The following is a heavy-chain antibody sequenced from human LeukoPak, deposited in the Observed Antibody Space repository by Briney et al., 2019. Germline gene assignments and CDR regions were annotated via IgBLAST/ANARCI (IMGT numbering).Heavy chain of an antibody. CDR3: ARQSYSYDSRGYYYCFDF. CDR1: GGSISSSGYF. J-gene: IGHJ4*02. D-gene: IGHD3-22*01. CDR2: ILYSGST. Sequence: PSETLSLICTVSGGSISSSGYFWGWIRQPPGKGLEWIGNILYSGSTYYNPSLKSRVTISVDTSKNQFSLKMRSVTAADTAVYFCARQSYSYDSRGYYYCFDFWGLGTLVTVSS. V-gene: IGHV4-39*01.